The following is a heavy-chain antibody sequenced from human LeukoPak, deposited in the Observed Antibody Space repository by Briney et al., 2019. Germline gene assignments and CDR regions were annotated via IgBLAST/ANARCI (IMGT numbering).Heavy chain of an antibody. CDR2: ISSSGSTI. CDR3: ARDPSLAVAGFFDY. CDR1: GFTFSSYE. Sequence: GGSLRLSCAASGFTFSSYEMNWVRQAPGKGLEWVSYISSSGSTIYYADSVKGRFTISRDNAKNSLYLQMNSLRAEDTAVYYCARDPSLAVAGFFDYWGEGTLVTVSS. J-gene: IGHJ4*02. D-gene: IGHD6-19*01. V-gene: IGHV3-48*03.